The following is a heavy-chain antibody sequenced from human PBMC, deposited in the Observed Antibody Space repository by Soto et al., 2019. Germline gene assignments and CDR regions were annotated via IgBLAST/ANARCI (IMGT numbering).Heavy chain of an antibody. CDR3: AADYRGCSGGSCYLDY. CDR1: GFTFTSSA. Sequence: QMQLVQSGPAVKKPGTSVTVSCKASGFTFTSSAVQWVRQARGQRLEWIGWIVVGSGNTNYAQKFQERVTITRDMSTSTAYMELSGLRSEDTAVYYCAADYRGCSGGSCYLDYWGQGTLVTVSS. CDR2: IVVGSGNT. D-gene: IGHD2-15*01. V-gene: IGHV1-58*01. J-gene: IGHJ4*02.